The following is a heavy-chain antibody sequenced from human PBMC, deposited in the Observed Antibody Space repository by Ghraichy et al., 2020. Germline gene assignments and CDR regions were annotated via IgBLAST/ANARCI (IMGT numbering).Heavy chain of an antibody. CDR3: AAQCYGDSADH. D-gene: IGHD4-17*01. CDR1: GGSVSSGTCL. J-gene: IGHJ4*02. Sequence: SETLSLTCTVSGGSVSSGTCLWGWFRQPPGKGLEYIATITSTGSTFYSPSLKGRVTISVDTSKNQLSLRLNSVTAADTAVYFCAAQCYGDSADHWGQGTLVTVSS. CDR2: ITSTGST. V-gene: IGHV4-39*01.